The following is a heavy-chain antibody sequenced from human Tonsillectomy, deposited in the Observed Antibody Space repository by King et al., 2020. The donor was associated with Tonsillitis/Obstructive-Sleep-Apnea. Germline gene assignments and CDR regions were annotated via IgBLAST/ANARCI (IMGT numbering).Heavy chain of an antibody. Sequence: VQLVESGAEVKKPGASVKVSCKASGYTFTTYGITWVRQAPGQGLEWMGWISGYNGNTNYAQKFQGRVTMTTDTSTSTAYMELRSLRSDDTAVYYCARAPDHDDILTGFWFDPGGQGTLVTVSS. D-gene: IGHD3-9*01. CDR2: ISGYNGNT. V-gene: IGHV1-18*01. J-gene: IGHJ5*02. CDR1: GYTFTTYG. CDR3: ARAPDHDDILTGFWFDP.